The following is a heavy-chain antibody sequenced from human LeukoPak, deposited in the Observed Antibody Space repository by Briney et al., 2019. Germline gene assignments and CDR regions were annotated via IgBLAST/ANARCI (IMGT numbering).Heavy chain of an antibody. J-gene: IGHJ6*04. V-gene: IGHV1-69*01. CDR1: GGTFSSYA. D-gene: IGHD2-2*01. Sequence: WASVNVSCKASGGTFSSYAISWVRQAPGQGLEWMGGIIPIFGTANYAQKFQGRVTITADESTSTAYMELSSLRSEDTAVYYCAREGLGYCSSTSCYLHYYYGMDVWGKGTTVTVSS. CDR3: AREGLGYCSSTSCYLHYYYGMDV. CDR2: IIPIFGTA.